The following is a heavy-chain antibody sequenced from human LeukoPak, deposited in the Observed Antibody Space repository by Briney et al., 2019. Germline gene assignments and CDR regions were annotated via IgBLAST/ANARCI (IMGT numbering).Heavy chain of an antibody. V-gene: IGHV1-2*02. Sequence: ASVKVSCKASGYSFSEYYIHWVRQAPGQGLEWMGWIDPKSGDTDSAQHFQGRVTMTRDTSIGTVSLDLSGLISDDTAIYYCARAGDDSTGHYAAFHIWGQGTMVTVSS. CDR1: GYSFSEYY. J-gene: IGHJ3*02. D-gene: IGHD3-22*01. CDR3: ARAGDDSTGHYAAFHI. CDR2: IDPKSGDT.